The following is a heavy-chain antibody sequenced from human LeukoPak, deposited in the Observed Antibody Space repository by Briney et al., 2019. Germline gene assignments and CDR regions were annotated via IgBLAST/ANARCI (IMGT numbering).Heavy chain of an antibody. CDR2: LFPNSGGT. D-gene: IGHD3-10*01. CDR1: VDTFTVYN. V-gene: IGHV1-2*02. Sequence: GSAKDSSKPSVDTFTVYNMCCVPHAPGQGVEWRGWLFPNSGGTNYAQKFQGRVTKTRDTPISTAYMELSRLRAVDTAVYYCARDLPRFGELQVDYGGQGTLVTVS. J-gene: IGHJ4*02. CDR3: ARDLPRFGELQVDY.